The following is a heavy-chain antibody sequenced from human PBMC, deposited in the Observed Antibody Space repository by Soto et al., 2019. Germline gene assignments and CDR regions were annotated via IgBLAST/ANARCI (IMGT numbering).Heavy chain of an antibody. Sequence: QVQLVESGGGVVQPGRSLRLSCAASGFTFSSYGMHWVRQAPGKGLEWVAIMWFDGSSKYYADSVKGRFTISRDSSKNTLYLQMNSLRAEDTAVYYCATDSAAAGIFDYWGQGTLVTVSS. V-gene: IGHV3-33*01. D-gene: IGHD6-13*01. CDR1: GFTFSSYG. J-gene: IGHJ4*02. CDR3: ATDSAAAGIFDY. CDR2: MWFDGSSK.